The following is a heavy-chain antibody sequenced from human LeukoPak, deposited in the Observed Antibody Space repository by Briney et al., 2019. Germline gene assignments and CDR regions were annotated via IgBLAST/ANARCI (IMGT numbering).Heavy chain of an antibody. CDR2: LSPYNGNT. CDR1: GCTFSNYG. D-gene: IGHD4-17*01. CDR3: ARDFDYGLDL. J-gene: IGHJ5*02. Sequence: ASVKVSCKASGCTFSNYGLTWVRQAPGHGLEWMGWLSPYNGNTNYAQNLQGRVTMTTDTSTAYMELRSLRSDDTAVYYCARDFDYGLDLWGQGTLVTVSS. V-gene: IGHV1-18*01.